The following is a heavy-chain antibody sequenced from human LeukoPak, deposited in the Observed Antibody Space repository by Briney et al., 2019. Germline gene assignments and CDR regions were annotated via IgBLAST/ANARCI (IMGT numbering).Heavy chain of an antibody. J-gene: IGHJ5*02. CDR3: ARRGRLPPRTRNWFDP. D-gene: IGHD3-16*01. Sequence: PSETLSLTCTVSGGSISSSSYYWSWIRQPPGKGLEWIGEINHSGSTNYNPSLKSRVTISVDTSKNQFSLKLSSVTAADTAVYYCARRGRLPPRTRNWFDPWGQGTLVTVSS. CDR1: GGSISSSSYY. CDR2: INHSGST. V-gene: IGHV4-39*07.